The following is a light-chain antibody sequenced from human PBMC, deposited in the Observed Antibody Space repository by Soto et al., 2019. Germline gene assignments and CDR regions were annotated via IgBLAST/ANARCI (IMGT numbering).Light chain of an antibody. V-gene: IGKV1-27*01. CDR2: PAS. CDR1: QDISNF. Sequence: DIQMTQSPSSLSASVGDRVTITCRASQDISNFLAWYQQKPGKVPKLLIYPASTLQSGVPSRFSGSGSGTDLTLTITSLQSEDFATYYCQKYKDAPFTFGPGTKVDV. J-gene: IGKJ3*01. CDR3: QKYKDAPFT.